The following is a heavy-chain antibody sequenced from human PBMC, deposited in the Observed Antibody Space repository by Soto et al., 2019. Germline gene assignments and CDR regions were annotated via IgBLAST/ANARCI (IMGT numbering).Heavy chain of an antibody. CDR2: ISAYNGNT. Sequence: ASVKVSCKASGYTFTSYGISWVRQAPGQGLEWMGWISAYNGNTNYAQKLQGRVTVTTDTSTSTAYMELRSLRSDDTAVYYCARVVGATVWCIVVVPAALPYYYYGMDVWGQGTTVTVS. J-gene: IGHJ6*02. V-gene: IGHV1-18*01. D-gene: IGHD2-2*02. CDR1: GYTFTSYG. CDR3: ARVVGATVWCIVVVPAALPYYYYGMDV.